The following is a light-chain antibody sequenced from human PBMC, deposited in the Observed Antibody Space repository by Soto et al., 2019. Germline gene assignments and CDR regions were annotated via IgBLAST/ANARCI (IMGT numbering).Light chain of an antibody. CDR2: EVT. Sequence: QSALTQPASVSGSPGQSITISCTGTSSDVGGYNYVSWYQQHPGKAPKLMIYEVTNRPSGVSNRFSGSKSGDTASLTISGLQAEDEADYYCISFTISSTLYVFGPGTKLTVL. J-gene: IGLJ1*01. V-gene: IGLV2-14*01. CDR1: SSDVGGYNY. CDR3: ISFTISSTLYV.